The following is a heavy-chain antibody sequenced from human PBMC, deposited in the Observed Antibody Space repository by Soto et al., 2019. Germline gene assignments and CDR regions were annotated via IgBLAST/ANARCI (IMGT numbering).Heavy chain of an antibody. J-gene: IGHJ6*03. CDR3: AKNYLVAQLYYMDV. CDR1: GFTFSSYG. Sequence: HPGGSLRLSCAASGFTFSSYGMHWVRQAPGKGLEWVAVISYDGSNKYYADSVKGRFTISRDNSKNTLYLQMNSLRAEDTAVYYCAKNYLVAQLYYMDVWGKGTTVTVSS. V-gene: IGHV3-30*18. CDR2: ISYDGSNK. D-gene: IGHD1-1*01.